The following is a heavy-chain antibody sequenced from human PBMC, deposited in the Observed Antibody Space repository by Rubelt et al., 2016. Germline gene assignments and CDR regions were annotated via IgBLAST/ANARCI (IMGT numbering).Heavy chain of an antibody. CDR2: IYYSGGT. Sequence: QLQLQESGPGLVKPSETLSLTCTVSGGSISSSSYYWGWIRQPPGKGLEWIGSIYYSGGTYYNPSLKSRVTISVDTAKNQFSLKLSSVTAADTAVYYCARVRRGYSYGPLDYWGQGTLVTVSS. D-gene: IGHD5-18*01. J-gene: IGHJ4*02. CDR1: GGSISSSSYY. V-gene: IGHV4-39*07. CDR3: ARVRRGYSYGPLDY.